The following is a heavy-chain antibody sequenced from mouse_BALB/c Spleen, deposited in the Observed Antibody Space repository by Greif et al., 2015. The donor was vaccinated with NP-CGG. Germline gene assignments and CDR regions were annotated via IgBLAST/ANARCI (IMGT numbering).Heavy chain of an antibody. D-gene: IGHD2-14*01. CDR2: IRSKSNNYAT. CDR3: VRHRDYRYDSSFDY. Sequence: EVKVVESGGGLVQPKGSLKLSCAASGFTFNTYAMNWVRQAPGKGLEWVARIRSKSNNYATYYADSVKDRFTISRDDSQSMLYLQMNNLKTEDTAMYYCVRHRDYRYDSSFDYWGQGTTLTVSS. J-gene: IGHJ2*01. V-gene: IGHV10-1*02. CDR1: GFTFNTYA.